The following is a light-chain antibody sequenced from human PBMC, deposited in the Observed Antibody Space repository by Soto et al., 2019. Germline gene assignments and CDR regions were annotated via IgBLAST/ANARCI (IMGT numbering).Light chain of an antibody. CDR3: CSYAGSSTLV. V-gene: IGLV2-23*02. J-gene: IGLJ2*01. CDR1: SSDVGSYNL. CDR2: EVS. Sequence: QSALTQPASVSGSPGQSITISCTGTSSDVGSYNLVSWYQQHPGKAPKLMIYEVSKRTSGVSNRFSGSKSGNTASLTISWPKDEDEADYYCCSYAGSSTLVFGGGTKPTAL.